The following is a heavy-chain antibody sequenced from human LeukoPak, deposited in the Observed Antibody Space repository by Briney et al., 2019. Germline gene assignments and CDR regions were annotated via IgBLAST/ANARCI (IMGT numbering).Heavy chain of an antibody. CDR2: ISGSGGST. CDR3: AKDNGRNYYDSSGYPIDFDY. Sequence: GGSLRLSCAASGFTFSSYAMSWVRQAPGKGLEWVSAISGSGGSTYYADSVKGRFTISGDNSKNTLYLQMNSLRAEDTAVYYCAKDNGRNYYDSSGYPIDFDYWGQGTLVTVSS. CDR1: GFTFSSYA. V-gene: IGHV3-23*01. J-gene: IGHJ4*02. D-gene: IGHD3-22*01.